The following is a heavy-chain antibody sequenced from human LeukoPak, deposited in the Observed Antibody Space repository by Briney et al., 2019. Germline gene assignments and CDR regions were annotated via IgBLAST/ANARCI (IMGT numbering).Heavy chain of an antibody. CDR1: GFTFSSYA. D-gene: IGHD4/OR15-4a*01. J-gene: IGHJ4*02. CDR2: ISFDGSQK. Sequence: PGGSLRLSCAASGFTFSSYAMHWVRQAPGKGLEWVALISFDGSQKYYADSVKGRFTISRDNSKSTVYLQMNSLRVEDAAVYYCAKDDYGIPRIIWGQGTLVTVSS. CDR3: AKDDYGIPRII. V-gene: IGHV3-30*02.